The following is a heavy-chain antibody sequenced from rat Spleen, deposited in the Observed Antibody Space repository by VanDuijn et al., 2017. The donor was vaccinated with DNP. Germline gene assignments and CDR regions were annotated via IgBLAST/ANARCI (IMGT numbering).Heavy chain of an antibody. CDR3: ARSGFSAMDA. J-gene: IGHJ4*01. V-gene: IGHV1-43*01. CDR1: GYTFTSYY. CDR2: INTGSGGT. Sequence: QVQLQQSGAELAKPGSSVKISCKASGYTFTSYYISWIKQTTGQGLENIGYINTGSGGTNYNEKFKGKATLTVDKSSSTALMQLSSLTPDDSAVYYCARSGFSAMDAWGQGTSVTVSS. D-gene: IGHD4-4*01.